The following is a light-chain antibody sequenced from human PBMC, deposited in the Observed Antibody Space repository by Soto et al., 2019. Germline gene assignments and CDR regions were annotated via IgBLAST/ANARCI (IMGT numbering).Light chain of an antibody. CDR3: QQTDVSPIT. Sequence: DIQMTQSPSSLSASVGDRVTITCRASQSISRNLNWYQQKLGKAPKLLIYAASNLQSGVPSRFSGTRSGAEFTLTISGLQPDDFATYYCQQTDVSPITFGQGTRLEIK. CDR2: AAS. J-gene: IGKJ5*01. V-gene: IGKV1-39*01. CDR1: QSISRN.